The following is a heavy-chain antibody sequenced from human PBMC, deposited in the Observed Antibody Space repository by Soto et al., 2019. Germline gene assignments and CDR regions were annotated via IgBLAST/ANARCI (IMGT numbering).Heavy chain of an antibody. CDR3: ARGGTTVDDNWFDP. CDR1: GGSISSSSYY. CDR2: IYYSGST. V-gene: IGHV4-39*01. J-gene: IGHJ5*02. Sequence: PSETLSLTCTVSGGSISSSSYYWGWIRQPPGKGLEWIGSIYYSGSTYYNPSLKSRVTISVDTSKNQFSLKLSSVTAADTAVYYCARGGTTVDDNWFDPWGQGTLVTVSS. D-gene: IGHD4-4*01.